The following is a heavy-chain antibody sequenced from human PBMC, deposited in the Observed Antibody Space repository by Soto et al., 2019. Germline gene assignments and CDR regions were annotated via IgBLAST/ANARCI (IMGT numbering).Heavy chain of an antibody. CDR2: IYYGGNT. CDR1: GGSVSSSIYY. CDR3: ARENTGMDV. J-gene: IGHJ6*02. V-gene: IGHV4-61*01. Sequence: QVQLQESGPGMVKPSETLSLTCTVSGGSVSSSIYYWSWIRPPPGKGLEWIGYIYYGGNTNYNPSLESRVTISIDTSKNQFSLKLSSVTDADTAVYYCARENTGMDVWGPGTTVTVAS.